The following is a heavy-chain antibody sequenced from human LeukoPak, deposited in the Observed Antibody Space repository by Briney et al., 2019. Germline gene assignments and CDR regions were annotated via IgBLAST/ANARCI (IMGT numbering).Heavy chain of an antibody. CDR1: GFTFDDYG. V-gene: IGHV3-20*04. D-gene: IGHD3-10*01. CDR2: INWNGGST. Sequence: PGGSLRLSCAASGFTFDDYGMSWVRQAPGKGLEWVSGINWNGGSTGYADSVKGRFTISRDNAKNSLYLQMNSLRAEDTALYYCARTGGSGSYYRGYYYYYMDVWGKGTTVTVSS. CDR3: ARTGGSGSYYRGYYYYYMDV. J-gene: IGHJ6*03.